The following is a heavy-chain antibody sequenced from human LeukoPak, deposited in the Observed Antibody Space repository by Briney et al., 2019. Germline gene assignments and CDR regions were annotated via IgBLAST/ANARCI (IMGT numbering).Heavy chain of an antibody. J-gene: IGHJ2*01. Sequence: PGGPLRLSCAASGFTVSSNYMSWVRQAPGKGLEWVSVIYSGGSTYYADSVKGRFTISRDNSKNTLYLQMNSLRAEDTAVYYCARAPPSEWYYDILTGYYQYWYFDLWGRGTLVTVSS. CDR3: ARAPPSEWYYDILTGYYQYWYFDL. V-gene: IGHV3-53*01. CDR2: IYSGGST. D-gene: IGHD3-9*01. CDR1: GFTVSSNY.